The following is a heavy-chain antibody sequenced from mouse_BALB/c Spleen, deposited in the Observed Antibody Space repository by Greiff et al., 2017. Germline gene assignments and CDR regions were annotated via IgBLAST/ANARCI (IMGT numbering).Heavy chain of an antibody. V-gene: IGHV1S29*02. D-gene: IGHD3-1*01. Sequence: EVQGVESGPELVKPGASVKISCKASGYTFTDYNMHWVKQSHGKSLEWIGYIYPYNGGTGYNQKFKSKATLTVDNSSSTAYMELRSLTSEDSAVYYCARALPQLGRGDYWGQGTTLTVSS. CDR3: ARALPQLGRGDY. CDR2: IYPYNGGT. J-gene: IGHJ2*01. CDR1: GYTFTDYN.